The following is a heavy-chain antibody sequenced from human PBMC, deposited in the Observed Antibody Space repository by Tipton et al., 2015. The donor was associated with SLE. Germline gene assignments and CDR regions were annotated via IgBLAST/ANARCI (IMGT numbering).Heavy chain of an antibody. Sequence: SLRLSCAASGFTFSSYEMNWVRQAPGKGLEWVSYISSSGSTIYYADSVKGRFTISRDNAKNSLYLQMNSLRAEDTAVYYCAREGGSYSGTDYWGQGTVVTVSS. J-gene: IGHJ4*02. D-gene: IGHD2-15*01. CDR2: ISSSGSTI. V-gene: IGHV3-48*03. CDR1: GFTFSSYE. CDR3: AREGGSYSGTDY.